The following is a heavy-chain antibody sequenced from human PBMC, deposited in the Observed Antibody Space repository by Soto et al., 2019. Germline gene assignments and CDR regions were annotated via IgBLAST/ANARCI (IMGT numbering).Heavy chain of an antibody. V-gene: IGHV3-23*01. D-gene: IGHD2-21*01. Sequence: EVQLLESGGGLVQPGGSLRLSCAASGFTFSSYAMSWVRQAPGKGPEWVSAISGSGGSTYYADSVKGRFTISRDNSKNTLYLQMNSLRAEDTAVYYCAKDPTGQLRWGYYDYWGQGTLVTVSS. CDR1: GFTFSSYA. CDR2: ISGSGGST. J-gene: IGHJ4*02. CDR3: AKDPTGQLRWGYYDY.